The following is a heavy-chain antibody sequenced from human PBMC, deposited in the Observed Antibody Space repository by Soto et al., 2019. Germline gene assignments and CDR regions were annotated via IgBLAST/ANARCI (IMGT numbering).Heavy chain of an antibody. CDR3: ARLIAVAAAGMDV. CDR2: IYHSGST. CDR1: GGSISSSNW. Sequence: SETLSLACAVSGGSISSSNWWSWVRQPPGKGLEWIGEIYHSGSTNYNPSLKSRVTISVDKSKNQFSLKLSSVTASDTAVYYCARLIAVAAAGMDVWGQGTTVTVSS. J-gene: IGHJ6*02. V-gene: IGHV4-4*02. D-gene: IGHD6-19*01.